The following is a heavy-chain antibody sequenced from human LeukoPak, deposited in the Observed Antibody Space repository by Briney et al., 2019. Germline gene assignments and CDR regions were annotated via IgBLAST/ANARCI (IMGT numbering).Heavy chain of an antibody. J-gene: IGHJ5*02. CDR3: AREDSSGYYYRWFDP. Sequence: SETLSLTCAVYGGSFNGYYWSWIRQPPGKGLEWIGEINHSGSTNYNPSLKSRVTISVDTSKNQFSLKLSSVTAADTAVYYCAREDSSGYYYRWFDPWGQGTLVTVSS. V-gene: IGHV4-34*01. D-gene: IGHD3-22*01. CDR2: INHSGST. CDR1: GGSFNGYY.